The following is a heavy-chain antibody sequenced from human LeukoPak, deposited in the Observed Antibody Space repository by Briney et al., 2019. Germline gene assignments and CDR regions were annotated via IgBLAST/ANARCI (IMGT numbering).Heavy chain of an antibody. Sequence: TSETLSLTCTVSGGSISSGSYYWSWIRQPAGKGLEWIGRIYTSGSTNYNPSLKSRVTISVDTSKNQFSLKLSSVTAADTAVYYCAREGSKVELWWFGEWWFDPWGQGTLVTVSS. D-gene: IGHD3-10*01. CDR3: AREGSKVELWWFGEWWFDP. CDR1: GGSISSGSYY. J-gene: IGHJ5*02. V-gene: IGHV4-61*02. CDR2: IYTSGST.